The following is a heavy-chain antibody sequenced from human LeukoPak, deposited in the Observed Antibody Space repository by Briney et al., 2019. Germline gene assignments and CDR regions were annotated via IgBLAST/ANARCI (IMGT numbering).Heavy chain of an antibody. CDR1: GGSFSGYY. Sequence: SETLSLTCAVYGGSFSGYYWSWIRQPPGKGLEWIGEINHSGSTNYNPSLKSRVTISVDTSKNQFSLKLSSVTAADTAVYYCARGGSFRLVRYFDWSTDYYMDVWGKGTTVTVSS. D-gene: IGHD3-9*01. CDR3: ARGGSFRLVRYFDWSTDYYMDV. V-gene: IGHV4-34*01. CDR2: INHSGST. J-gene: IGHJ6*03.